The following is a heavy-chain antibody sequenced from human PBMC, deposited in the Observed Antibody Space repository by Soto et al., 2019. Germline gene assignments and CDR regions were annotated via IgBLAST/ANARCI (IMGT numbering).Heavy chain of an antibody. D-gene: IGHD6-13*01. CDR3: ARDRWSSSWYWYFDL. J-gene: IGHJ2*01. CDR1: GYTFTSYA. V-gene: IGHV1-3*01. CDR2: INAGNGNT. Sequence: ASVKVSCKASGYTFTSYAMHWVRQAPGQRLEWMGWINAGNGNTKYSQKFQGRVTITRDTSASTAYMELSSLRSEDTAVYYCARDRWSSSWYWYFDLWGRGTLVTVSS.